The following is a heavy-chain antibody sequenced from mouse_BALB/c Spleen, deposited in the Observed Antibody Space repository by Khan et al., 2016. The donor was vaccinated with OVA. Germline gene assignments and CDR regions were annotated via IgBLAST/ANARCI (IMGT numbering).Heavy chain of an antibody. Sequence: VQLKQSGPELVKPGASVKISCKTSGYTFTENTLHWVKQSPGKSFEWIGVINPKNGVTSYNHKFKGKVTLTVDKSSSTAYLQFRSLTSEDSAVYYCARDAGRYWGQGTSVTVSS. J-gene: IGHJ4*01. CDR3: ARDAGRY. CDR2: INPKNGVT. D-gene: IGHD3-3*01. V-gene: IGHV1-22*01. CDR1: GYTFTENT.